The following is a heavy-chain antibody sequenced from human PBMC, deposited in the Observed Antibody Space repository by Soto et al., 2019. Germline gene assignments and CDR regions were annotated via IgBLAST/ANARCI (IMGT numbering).Heavy chain of an antibody. Sequence: SETLSLTCTVSGGSISSYYWSWIRQPAGKGLEWIGRIYTSGSTNYNPSLKSRVTMSVDTSKNQFSLKLSSVTAADTAVYYCARDRVYYYGSGRADYYYYGMDVWGQGTTVTVSS. D-gene: IGHD3-10*01. CDR2: IYTSGST. CDR1: GGSISSYY. J-gene: IGHJ6*02. CDR3: ARDRVYYYGSGRADYYYYGMDV. V-gene: IGHV4-4*07.